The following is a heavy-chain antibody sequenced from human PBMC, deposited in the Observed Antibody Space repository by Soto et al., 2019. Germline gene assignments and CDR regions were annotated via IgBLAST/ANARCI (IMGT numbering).Heavy chain of an antibody. CDR2: IIPIFGTA. D-gene: IGHD1-26*01. CDR1: GGTFSSYA. J-gene: IGHJ3*01. V-gene: IGHV1-69*12. CDR3: ARVIVRASADDAFDV. Sequence: QVQLVQSGAEVKKPGSSVKVSCKASGGTFSSYAISWVRQAPGQGLEWMGGIIPIFGTANYAQKFQGRVTCTADQSTSTAYMELRSLRSEDTAVYYCARVIVRASADDAFDVWGQGRIVTVSS.